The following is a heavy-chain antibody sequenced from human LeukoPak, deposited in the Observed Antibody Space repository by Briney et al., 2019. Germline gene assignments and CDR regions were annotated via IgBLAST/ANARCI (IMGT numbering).Heavy chain of an antibody. V-gene: IGHV3-48*03. J-gene: IGHJ4*02. Sequence: GGSLRLSCAASGFTFSNYEMNWVRQAPGRGLEWVSYISSSGLTMYYADSVKGRFTISRDNAKNSLYLQMNSLRAEDTGVYYCARRTTGDDYWGQGTLATVSS. CDR3: ARRTTGDDY. D-gene: IGHD4-17*01. CDR2: ISSSGLTM. CDR1: GFTFSNYE.